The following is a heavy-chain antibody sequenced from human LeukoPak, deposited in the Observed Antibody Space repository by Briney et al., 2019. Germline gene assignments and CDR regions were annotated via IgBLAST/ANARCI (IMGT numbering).Heavy chain of an antibody. CDR2: IYTSGST. J-gene: IGHJ4*02. D-gene: IGHD3-22*01. Sequence: SETLSLTCTVSGGSISSYYWSWTRQPAGKGLEWIGRIYTSGSTNYNPSLKSRVTMSVDTSKNQFSLKLSSVTAADTAVYYCASHYYDSSGYLTYWGQGTLVTVSS. CDR1: GGSISSYY. CDR3: ASHYYDSSGYLTY. V-gene: IGHV4-4*07.